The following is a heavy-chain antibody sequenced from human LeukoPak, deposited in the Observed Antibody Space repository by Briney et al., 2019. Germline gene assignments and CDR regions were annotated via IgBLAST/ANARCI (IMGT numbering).Heavy chain of an antibody. CDR3: ARGGYCSGGSCRYYYDSSGYAHGIYFDY. V-gene: IGHV4-34*01. CDR1: GGSFSGYY. Sequence: SETLSLTCAVYGGSFSGYYWSWLRQPPGKGLEWIGEINHSGSTNYNPSLKSRVTISVDTSKNQFSLKLSSVTAADTAVYYCARGGYCSGGSCRYYYDSSGYAHGIYFDYWGQGTLVTVSS. CDR2: INHSGST. D-gene: IGHD2-15*01. J-gene: IGHJ4*02.